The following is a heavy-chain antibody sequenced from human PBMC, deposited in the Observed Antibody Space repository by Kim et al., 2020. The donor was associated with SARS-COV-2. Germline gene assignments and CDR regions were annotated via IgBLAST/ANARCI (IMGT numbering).Heavy chain of an antibody. J-gene: IGHJ4*02. CDR1: GFSISDHY. Sequence: GGSLRLSCAASGFSISDHYMDWVRQAPGKGLEWVGRSRNKVQNYTPKYAASVKGRFTISRDDSRNSLYLQINSLQSDDTAVYYCGRSRCGNPTCSRRDTDFWGQGTLVTVSS. D-gene: IGHD2-15*01. CDR3: GRSRCGNPTCSRRDTDF. V-gene: IGHV3-72*01. CDR2: SRNKVQNYTP.